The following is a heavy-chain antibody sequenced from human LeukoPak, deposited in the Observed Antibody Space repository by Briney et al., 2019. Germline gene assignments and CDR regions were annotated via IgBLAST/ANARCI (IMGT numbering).Heavy chain of an antibody. V-gene: IGHV3-53*01. J-gene: IGHJ6*03. D-gene: IGHD5-12*01. CDR3: ARKGGYDWSYYYYMDV. CDR1: GFTVSSNY. CDR2: IYSGGST. Sequence: GGSLRLSCAASGFTVSSNYMSWVRQAPGKGLEWVSVIYSGGSTYYADSVKGRFTISRDNSKNTLYLQMNSLRAEDTAVYYCARKGGYDWSYYYYMDVWGKGTTVTISS.